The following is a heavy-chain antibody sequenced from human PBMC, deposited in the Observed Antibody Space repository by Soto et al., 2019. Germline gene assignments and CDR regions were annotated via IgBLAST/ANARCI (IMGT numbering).Heavy chain of an antibody. CDR3: ARQLVEFDDNSIDY. CDR1: GGSISSSSYY. V-gene: IGHV4-39*01. J-gene: IGHJ4*02. CDR2: IYYSGST. Sequence: SETLSLTCTVSGGSISSSSYYWGWIRQPPGKGLEWIGSIYYSGSTYYNPSLKSRVTISVDTSKNQFSLKLSSVTAADTAVYYCARQLVEFDDNSIDYWGQGTLVTVSS. D-gene: IGHD3-22*01.